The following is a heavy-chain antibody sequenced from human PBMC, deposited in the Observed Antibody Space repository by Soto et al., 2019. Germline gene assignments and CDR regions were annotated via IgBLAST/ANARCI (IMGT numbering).Heavy chain of an antibody. V-gene: IGHV1-3*01. D-gene: IGHD3-22*01. CDR3: ARDSKYYYDSSGYYYPDY. CDR1: GYTFTNYA. J-gene: IGHJ4*02. Sequence: ASVKVSCKASGYTFTNYAIHWVRQAPGQRLDWMGWIIAANGNTKYSQNFQGRATFTRDTSASTAYMELSSLRSEDTAVYYCARDSKYYYDSSGYYYPDYWGQGTLVTVSS. CDR2: IIAANGNT.